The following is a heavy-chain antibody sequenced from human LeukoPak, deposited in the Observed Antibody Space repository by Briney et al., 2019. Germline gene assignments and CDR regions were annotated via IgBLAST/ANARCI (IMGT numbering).Heavy chain of an antibody. J-gene: IGHJ5*02. Sequence: TGGSLRLSCAASGFTFRDYWMSWVRQAPGKGLEWVANIKEDGSEKHYADSVKGRFTISRDNAKNSLYLQSLYLQMNSLRAEDTAVYYCARDHIRRAFDPWGQGTLVTVSS. CDR3: ARDHIRRAFDP. V-gene: IGHV3-7*01. CDR1: GFTFRDYW. CDR2: IKEDGSEK. D-gene: IGHD3-10*01.